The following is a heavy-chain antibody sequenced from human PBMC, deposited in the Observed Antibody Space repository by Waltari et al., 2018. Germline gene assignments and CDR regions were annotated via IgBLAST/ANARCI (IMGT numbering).Heavy chain of an antibody. V-gene: IGHV4-38-2*01. D-gene: IGHD5-12*01. CDR1: GYSISSGYY. J-gene: IGHJ4*02. Sequence: QVQLQESGPGLVKPSETLSLTCAVSGYSISSGYYWGWIRQPPGKGLEWIGSIYHSGSTYYNPSLKSRVTISVDTSKNQVSLKLSSVTAADTAVYYCARHAEVATSPFDYWGQGTLVTVSS. CDR3: ARHAEVATSPFDY. CDR2: IYHSGST.